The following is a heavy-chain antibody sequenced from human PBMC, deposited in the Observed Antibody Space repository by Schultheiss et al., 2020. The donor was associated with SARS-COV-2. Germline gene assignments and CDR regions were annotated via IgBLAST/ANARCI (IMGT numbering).Heavy chain of an antibody. CDR3: ARRPPPRITIFGVVTYYGMDV. J-gene: IGHJ6*02. CDR1: GGSFSGHY. V-gene: IGHV4-34*01. CDR2: IYHSGST. D-gene: IGHD3-3*01. Sequence: SETLSLTCAVYGGSFSGHYWNWIRQPPGKGLEWIGEIYHSGSTNYNPSLKSRVTISVDTSKNQFSLKLSSVTAADTAVYYCARRPPPRITIFGVVTYYGMDVWGQGTTVTVSS.